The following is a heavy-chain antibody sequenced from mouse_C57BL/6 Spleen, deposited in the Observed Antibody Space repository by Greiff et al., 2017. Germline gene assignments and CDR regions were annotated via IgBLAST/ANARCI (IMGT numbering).Heavy chain of an antibody. CDR1: GYAFSSSW. J-gene: IGHJ1*03. CDR2: IYPGDGDT. Sequence: QVQLKESGPELVKPGASVKISCKASGYAFSSSWMNWVKQRPGKGLEWIGRIYPGDGDTNYNGKFKGKATLTADKSSSTAYMQLSSLTSEDSAVYFCAGSYYYGSSYGYFDVWGTGTTVTVSS. CDR3: AGSYYYGSSYGYFDV. D-gene: IGHD1-1*01. V-gene: IGHV1-82*01.